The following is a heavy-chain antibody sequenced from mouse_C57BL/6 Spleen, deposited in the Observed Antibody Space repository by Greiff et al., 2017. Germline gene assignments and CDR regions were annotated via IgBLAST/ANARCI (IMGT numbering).Heavy chain of an antibody. Sequence: EVKLVESGEGLVKPGGSLKLSCAASGFTFSSYAMSWVRQTPEKRLEWVAYISSGGDYIYYADTVKGRFTISRDNARNTLYLQMSRLKSEDTAMYYCTRDIYDYDDCAMDYWGQGTSVTVSS. CDR3: TRDIYDYDDCAMDY. CDR1: GFTFSSYA. V-gene: IGHV5-9-1*02. D-gene: IGHD2-4*01. J-gene: IGHJ4*01. CDR2: ISSGGDYI.